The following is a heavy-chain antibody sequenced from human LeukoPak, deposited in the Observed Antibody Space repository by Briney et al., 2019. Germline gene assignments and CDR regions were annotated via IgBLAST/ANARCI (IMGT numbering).Heavy chain of an antibody. CDR1: GGSISSTSHY. CDR2: IYHSGST. V-gene: IGHV4-39*07. D-gene: IGHD6-13*01. CDR3: ATSPTGVFSSSSVRFDL. J-gene: IGHJ5*02. Sequence: SETLSLTCTVSGGSISSTSHYWGWIRQPPGEGLEWIGNIYHSGSTYYNPSLKSRVTISVDTSKNQFSLRLSSVTAADTAVYYCATSPTGVFSSSSVRFDLWSQGALVTVSS.